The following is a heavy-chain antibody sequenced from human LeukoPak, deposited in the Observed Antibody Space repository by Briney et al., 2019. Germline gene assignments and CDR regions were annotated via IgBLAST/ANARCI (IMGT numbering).Heavy chain of an antibody. CDR2: IYYSGST. D-gene: IGHD3-10*01. V-gene: IGHV4-31*03. CDR3: ARAAYGSGPFYGMDV. Sequence: KPSQTLSLTCTVSGGSIRSGGYYWSWIRQHPGKGLEWIGNIYYSGSTSYNPSLKSRVAISVDTSKNQFSLKLNSVTAADTAVYYCARAAYGSGPFYGMDVWGQGTTVTVSS. J-gene: IGHJ6*02. CDR1: GGSIRSGGYY.